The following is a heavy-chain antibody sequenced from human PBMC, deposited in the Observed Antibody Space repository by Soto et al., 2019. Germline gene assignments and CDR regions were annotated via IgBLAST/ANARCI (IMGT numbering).Heavy chain of an antibody. D-gene: IGHD1-7*01. CDR2: IIPIFGTA. CDR1: GGTFSSYA. J-gene: IGHJ6*02. Sequence: GASVKVSCKASGGTFSSYAISWVRQAPGQGLEWMGGIIPIFGTANYAQKFQGRVTITADESTSTAYMELSSLRSEDTAVYYCAREGLELPYYYYGMDVWGQGTTVTVSS. V-gene: IGHV1-69*13. CDR3: AREGLELPYYYYGMDV.